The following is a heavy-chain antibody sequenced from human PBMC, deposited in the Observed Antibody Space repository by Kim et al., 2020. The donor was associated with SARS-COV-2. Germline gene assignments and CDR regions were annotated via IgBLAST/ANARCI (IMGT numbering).Heavy chain of an antibody. CDR1: GFTFSSYG. D-gene: IGHD3-10*01. Sequence: GGSLRLSCAASGFTFSSYGMHWVRHAPGKGLEWVAVISYDGSNKYYADSVKGRFTISRDNSKNTLYLQMNSLRAEDTAVYYCAYGSGSYTSSSAIYYYYGMDVWGQGTTVTVSS. CDR3: AYGSGSYTSSSAIYYYYGMDV. V-gene: IGHV3-33*05. J-gene: IGHJ6*02. CDR2: ISYDGSNK.